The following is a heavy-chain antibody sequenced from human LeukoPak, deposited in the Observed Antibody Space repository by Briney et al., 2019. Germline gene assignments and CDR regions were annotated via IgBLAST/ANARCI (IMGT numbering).Heavy chain of an antibody. CDR3: ARHPRYYDILEDAFDI. D-gene: IGHD3-9*01. Sequence: PSETLSLTCTVSGGSISSCYWSWIRQPPGKGLEWIGYIYYSGSTNYNPSLKSRVTISVDTSKNQFSLKLSSVTAADTAVYYCARHPRYYDILEDAFDIWGQGTMVTVSS. CDR2: IYYSGST. J-gene: IGHJ3*02. V-gene: IGHV4-59*08. CDR1: GGSISSCY.